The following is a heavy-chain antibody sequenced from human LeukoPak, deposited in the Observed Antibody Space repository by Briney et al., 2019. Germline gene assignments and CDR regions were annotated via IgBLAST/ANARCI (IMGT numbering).Heavy chain of an antibody. V-gene: IGHV1-18*01. CDR2: SIGYSGKA. D-gene: IGHD1-1*01. CDR1: DYLLTSFG. J-gene: IGHJ4*02. Sequence: ASVKVSCKVPDYLLTSFGVSWVRHAPGQGLEWIGWSIGYSGKANYAQKLQGRITMTTDLSTSTVYMELKSLTSDDTAIYYCARGKTIDYWGQGTLVTVSS. CDR3: ARGKTIDY.